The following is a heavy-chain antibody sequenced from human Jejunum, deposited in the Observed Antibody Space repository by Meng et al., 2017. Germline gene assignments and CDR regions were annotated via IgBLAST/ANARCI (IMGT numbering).Heavy chain of an antibody. CDR2: IYYSGRT. J-gene: IGHJ5*02. D-gene: IGHD6-13*01. Sequence: SETLSLTCTVSSGPINSSSYYWGWIRQPPGKGLEWIGSIYYSGRTYYNPSLKSRVTISVDTSKNQFSLKLSSVTAADTAVYYCARPIAAAGWFDPWGQGTLVTVSS. CDR1: SGPINSSSYY. V-gene: IGHV4-39*01. CDR3: ARPIAAAGWFDP.